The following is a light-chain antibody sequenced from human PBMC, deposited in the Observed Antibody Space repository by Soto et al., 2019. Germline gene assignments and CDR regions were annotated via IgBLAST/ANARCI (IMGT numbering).Light chain of an antibody. CDR3: QEYGSSPLT. Sequence: EIVLTQSPGTLSLSPGERATLSCRASQSVSSSYLAWYQQKPGQAPRLLIYGASSRATGSPDRFSGSGCGTDFTITISRLEPEDFAVYYCQEYGSSPLTFGRGTQVEIK. J-gene: IGKJ1*01. V-gene: IGKV3-20*01. CDR2: GAS. CDR1: QSVSSSY.